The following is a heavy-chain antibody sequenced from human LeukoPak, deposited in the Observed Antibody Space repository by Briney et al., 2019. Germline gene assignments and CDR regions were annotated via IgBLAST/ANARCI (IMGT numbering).Heavy chain of an antibody. CDR3: VRGYSFGPYGMDV. Sequence: GGSLRLSCSASGFPFSSYAMHWVRQAPGKGLEYVSAISDSGGSTYYADSLKGRFTISRDNSKNTLYLQMSSLRAEDTAVYFCVRGYSFGPYGMDVWGQGTTVTVSS. CDR1: GFPFSSYA. CDR2: ISDSGGST. D-gene: IGHD2-15*01. J-gene: IGHJ6*02. V-gene: IGHV3-64D*09.